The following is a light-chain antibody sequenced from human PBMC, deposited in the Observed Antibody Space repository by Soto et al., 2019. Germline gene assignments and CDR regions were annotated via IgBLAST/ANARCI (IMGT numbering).Light chain of an antibody. J-gene: IGLJ3*02. Sequence: QSVLTQPASVSGSPGQSITISWTGTSSDVGGYNYVSWYQHHPGKAPKLMIYDVTNRPSGVSNRFSGSKSGNTASLTISGLQAEDEADYYCTSYTTSSPYLVFGGGTKLTVL. V-gene: IGLV2-14*03. CDR3: TSYTTSSPYLV. CDR1: SSDVGGYNY. CDR2: DVT.